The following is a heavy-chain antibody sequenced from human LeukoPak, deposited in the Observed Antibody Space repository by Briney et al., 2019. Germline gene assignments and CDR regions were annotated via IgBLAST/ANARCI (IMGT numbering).Heavy chain of an antibody. CDR1: GGSISSYY. V-gene: IGHV4-59*12. CDR2: IYYSGST. Sequence: KTSETLSLTCTVSGGSISSYYWSWIRQPPGKGLEWIGYIYYSGSTNYNPSLKSRVTISVDTSKNQFSLKLSSVTAADTAVYYCARDLLRFDVWGKGTTVTVSS. CDR3: ARDLLRFDV. D-gene: IGHD3-3*01. J-gene: IGHJ6*04.